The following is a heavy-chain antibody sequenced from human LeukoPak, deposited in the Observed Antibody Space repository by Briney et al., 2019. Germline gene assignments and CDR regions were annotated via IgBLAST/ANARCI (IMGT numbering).Heavy chain of an antibody. J-gene: IGHJ4*02. CDR3: ARDISRSPRDY. Sequence: GGSLRLSCSASGFIFSDYYMSRIRQAPGKGLEWISYISTTSGFTKYADSVKGRFTISRDNAKNTLYLQMNSLGVDDTAVYYCARDISRSPRDYWGQGTLVTVSS. CDR1: GFIFSDYY. V-gene: IGHV3-11*06. CDR2: ISTTSGFT. D-gene: IGHD3-9*01.